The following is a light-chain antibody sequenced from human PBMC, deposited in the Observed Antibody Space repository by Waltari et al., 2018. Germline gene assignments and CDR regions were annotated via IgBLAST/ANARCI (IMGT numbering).Light chain of an antibody. CDR3: SSYTSTSTLV. Sequence: QSALTQPASVSGSPGQSITIPCPGTSSDGGGYDYVPWYHPHPGQAPPLLIFDVSYRPSGVSTRFSGSKSGNTASLTISGLQAEDEVDYSCSSYTSTSTLVFGSGTKVTVL. J-gene: IGLJ1*01. CDR1: SSDGGGYDY. V-gene: IGLV2-14*03. CDR2: DVS.